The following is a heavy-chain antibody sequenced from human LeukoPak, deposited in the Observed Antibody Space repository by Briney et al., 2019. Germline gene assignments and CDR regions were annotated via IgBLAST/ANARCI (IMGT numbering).Heavy chain of an antibody. CDR3: ARVGLGDGGYGYYFDY. D-gene: IGHD5-12*01. CDR1: GGSISSYY. J-gene: IGHJ4*02. V-gene: IGHV4-59*01. CDR2: IYYSGST. Sequence: PSETLPLTCTVSGGSISSYYWSWIRQPPGKGLEWIGYIYYSGSTNYNPSLKSRVTISVDTSKNQFSLKLSSVTAADTAVYYCARVGLGDGGYGYYFDYWGQGTLVTVSS.